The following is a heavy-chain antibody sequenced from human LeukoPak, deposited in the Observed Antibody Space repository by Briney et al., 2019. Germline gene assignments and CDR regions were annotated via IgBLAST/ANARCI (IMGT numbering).Heavy chain of an antibody. CDR2: INGSGGRT. V-gene: IGHV3-23*01. CDR1: GFTFSNYA. D-gene: IGHD3-10*01. J-gene: IGHJ4*02. Sequence: PGGSLRLSCAASGFTFSNYAMSWVRQAPGKGLEWVSDINGSGGRTNYADSVKGRLTISRDNSKNTLYLQMNSLRAEDTAVYYCAKDPLPMVRGSPFDYWGQGTLVTVSS. CDR3: AKDPLPMVRGSPFDY.